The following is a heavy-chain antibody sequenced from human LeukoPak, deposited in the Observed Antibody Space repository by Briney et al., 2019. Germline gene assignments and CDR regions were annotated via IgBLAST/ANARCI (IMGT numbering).Heavy chain of an antibody. CDR1: GFTFSNAW. D-gene: IGHD3-10*01. J-gene: IGHJ4*02. CDR2: IKSKIDGETT. CDR3: TIELGLSFGVRYFDH. V-gene: IGHV3-15*01. Sequence: KSGGSLRLSCAASGFTFSNAWMSWVRQAPGKGLEWVGHIKSKIDGETTGYAAPVKGRFTISRDDSKNMLYLQMNSLKTEDTAVYYCTIELGLSFGVRYFDHWGQGTSATVSS.